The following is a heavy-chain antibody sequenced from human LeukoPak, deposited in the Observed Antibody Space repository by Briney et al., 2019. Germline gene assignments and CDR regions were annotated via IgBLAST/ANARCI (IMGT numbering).Heavy chain of an antibody. D-gene: IGHD2-2*03. Sequence: PGGSLRLSCAASGFTVSSNYMSWVRQAPGKGLEWVSVIYSGGSTYYADSVKGRFTISRDNSKNTLYLQMNSLRAEDTAVYYCAILGYCSSTSCHWGYYYMDVWGKGTTVTVSS. J-gene: IGHJ6*03. CDR2: IYSGGST. CDR3: AILGYCSSTSCHWGYYYMDV. V-gene: IGHV3-53*01. CDR1: GFTVSSNY.